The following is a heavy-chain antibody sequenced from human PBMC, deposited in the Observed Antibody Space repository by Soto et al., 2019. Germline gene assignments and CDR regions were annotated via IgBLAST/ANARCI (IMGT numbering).Heavy chain of an antibody. CDR1: GFTFSSYG. Sequence: QVQLVESGGGVVQPGRSLRLSCAASGFTFSSYGMHWVRQAPGQGLEWVAVISYDGSTNYYADSVKGRFTISRDNSKNTLDLQINSLSAEDTAVYYCAKIFIVGATRGYFDYWGQGTLVTVFS. CDR3: AKIFIVGATRGYFDY. V-gene: IGHV3-30*18. CDR2: ISYDGSTN. D-gene: IGHD1-26*01. J-gene: IGHJ4*02.